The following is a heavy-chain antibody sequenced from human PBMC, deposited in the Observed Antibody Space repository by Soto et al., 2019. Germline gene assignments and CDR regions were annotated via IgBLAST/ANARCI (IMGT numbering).Heavy chain of an antibody. CDR1: GYTFSSYH. Sequence: QIQLVQSGAEVKKPGASVKVSCKASGYTFSSYHITWVRQAPGQGLERMGWISAYNGNTNYEQNLKGRVTMTTHPPTSTAYMELRSLRADDTAVYYCARDLSPVDYWGQGTLVTVSS. J-gene: IGHJ4*02. CDR3: ARDLSPVDY. V-gene: IGHV1-18*01. CDR2: ISAYNGNT.